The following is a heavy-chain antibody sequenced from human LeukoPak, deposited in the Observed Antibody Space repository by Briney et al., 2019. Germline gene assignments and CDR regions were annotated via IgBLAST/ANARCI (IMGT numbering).Heavy chain of an antibody. V-gene: IGHV3-13*01. Sequence: GGSLRLSCAASGFTFSSYDMHWVRQATGKGLEWVSAIGTAGDTYYPGSVKGRFTISRENAKNSLYLQMNSLRAGDTVVYYCARGGDFGYSYGGYYYMDVWGKGTTVTVSS. D-gene: IGHD5-18*01. CDR3: ARGGDFGYSYGGYYYMDV. CDR2: IGTAGDT. CDR1: GFTFSSYD. J-gene: IGHJ6*03.